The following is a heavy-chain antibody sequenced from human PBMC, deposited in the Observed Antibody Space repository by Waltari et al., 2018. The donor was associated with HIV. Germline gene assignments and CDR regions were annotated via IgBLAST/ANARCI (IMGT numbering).Heavy chain of an antibody. Sequence: QVQLQESGPGLVKPSETLSLTCTVPGYSISSGYYWGWIRQPQGKGLEWIGSIYHSGSTYYDPSLKSRVTISVDTSKNQFSLKLSSVTAADTAVYYCARGDQSYPRLWFGEFGMDVWGQGTTVTVSS. V-gene: IGHV4-38-2*02. CDR3: ARGDQSYPRLWFGEFGMDV. J-gene: IGHJ6*02. CDR1: GYSISSGYY. CDR2: IYHSGST. D-gene: IGHD3-10*01.